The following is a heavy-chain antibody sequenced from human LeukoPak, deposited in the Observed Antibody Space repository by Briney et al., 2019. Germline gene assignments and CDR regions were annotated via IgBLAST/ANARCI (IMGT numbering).Heavy chain of an antibody. CDR3: ARGDDFSGDH. Sequence: SGGSLRLSCAISGFTFSNFWMSWVRQAPGRGLEWVANIYPEGNEKYHVESVKGRFTISRDNTKDLLFLQMNGLRVEDTAVYYCARGDDFSGDHWGQGTLVTVSS. V-gene: IGHV3-7*04. CDR2: IYPEGNEK. CDR1: GFTFSNFW. D-gene: IGHD1-1*01. J-gene: IGHJ4*02.